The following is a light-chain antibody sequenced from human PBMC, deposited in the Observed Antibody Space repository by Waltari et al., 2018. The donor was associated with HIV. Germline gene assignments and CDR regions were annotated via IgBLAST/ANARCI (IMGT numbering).Light chain of an antibody. CDR2: GNT. CDR1: SSNTGADYQ. Sequence: QSVLTQPPSLSGAPGQTVPLSCTGTSSNTGADYQSHWYQQLPGTAPKLLIYGNTIRPSGVPDRFSGSKSGTSASLAITGLQADDEADYYCQSYDSSLSAWVFGGGTKLTVL. V-gene: IGLV1-40*01. J-gene: IGLJ3*02. CDR3: QSYDSSLSAWV.